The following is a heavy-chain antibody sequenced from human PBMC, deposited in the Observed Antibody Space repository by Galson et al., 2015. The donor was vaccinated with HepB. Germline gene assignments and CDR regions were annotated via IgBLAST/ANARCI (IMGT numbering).Heavy chain of an antibody. Sequence: SLRLSCAASGFTFSNAWMSWIRQAPGKGLEWVSYISRSSSYTNYADSVKGRFTISRDNAKNSLYLQMNSLRAEDTAVYYCARDSGSSGYDIWGQGTLVTVSS. CDR2: ISRSSSYT. D-gene: IGHD3-22*01. CDR1: GFTFSNAW. V-gene: IGHV3-11*06. CDR3: ARDSGSSGYDI. J-gene: IGHJ4*02.